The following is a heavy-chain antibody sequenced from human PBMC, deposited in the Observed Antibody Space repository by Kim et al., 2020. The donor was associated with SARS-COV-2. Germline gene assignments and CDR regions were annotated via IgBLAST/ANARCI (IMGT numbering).Heavy chain of an antibody. J-gene: IGHJ4*02. V-gene: IGHV3-21*01. D-gene: IGHD5-18*01. CDR3: ARQSGGYSYGYGSSFDY. Sequence: SGKGRFIISRDNAENSLYLQMSSLRAEDTAVYYCARQSGGYSYGYGSSFDYWGQGSLVTVSS.